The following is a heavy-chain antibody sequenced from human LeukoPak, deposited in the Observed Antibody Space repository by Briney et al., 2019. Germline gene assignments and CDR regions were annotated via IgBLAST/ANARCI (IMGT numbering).Heavy chain of an antibody. D-gene: IGHD3-3*01. CDR2: IKEDGSEK. CDR1: GFTFSNYW. J-gene: IGHJ5*02. V-gene: IGHV3-7*01. Sequence: PGGSLRLSCVTSGFTFSNYWMSWVRQAPGKGLEWVASIKEDGSEKFYVDSVMGRYTISRDNAKNSLYLQMNSLRGEDMAVYYCARDQLVLQFSEWLPGGWFDPWGQGTLVTVSS. CDR3: ARDQLVLQFSEWLPGGWFDP.